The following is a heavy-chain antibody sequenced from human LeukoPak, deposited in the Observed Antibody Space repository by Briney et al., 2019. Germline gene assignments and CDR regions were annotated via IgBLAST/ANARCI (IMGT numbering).Heavy chain of an antibody. CDR2: IHSGANT. J-gene: IGHJ4*02. Sequence: GGSLSLSRAVSGFPVNINYMSWVRQAPAKGLEWVSVIHSGANTYSADSVKGQFTISTDSSKSTLVLQMNSLRADDTAVYYCARAAAGGPFDYGGQGTLVTVS. CDR3: ARAAAGGPFDY. CDR1: GFPVNINY. D-gene: IGHD6-13*01. V-gene: IGHV3-53*01.